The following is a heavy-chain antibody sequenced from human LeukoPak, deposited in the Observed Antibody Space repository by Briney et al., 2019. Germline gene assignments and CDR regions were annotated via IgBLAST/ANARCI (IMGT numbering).Heavy chain of an antibody. CDR3: AGARRQRLVPYYFDS. CDR1: GDSITNYY. CDR2: IYNNGTT. V-gene: IGHV4-4*07. J-gene: IGHJ4*02. Sequence: KSSETLSLTCTVSGDSITNYYWTWIRQPAGKGLESIGRIYNNGTTKYNPSLESRVTISVDTSKNQFSLKLTSVSAADTAVYFCAGARRQRLVPYYFDSWGQGTLVTVSS. D-gene: IGHD6-13*01.